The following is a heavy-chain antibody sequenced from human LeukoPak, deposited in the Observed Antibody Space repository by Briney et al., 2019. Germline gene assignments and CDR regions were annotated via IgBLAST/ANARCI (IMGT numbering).Heavy chain of an antibody. J-gene: IGHJ4*02. CDR2: INHSGST. CDR3: ARPLSKLWPLGFGY. CDR1: GGSFSGYY. D-gene: IGHD5-18*01. V-gene: IGHV4-34*01. Sequence: PSETLSLICAVYGGSFSGYYWSWIRQPPGKGLEWIGEINHSGSTNYNPSLKSRVTISVDTSKNQFSLKLSSVTAADTAVYYCARPLSKLWPLGFGYWGQGTLVTVSS.